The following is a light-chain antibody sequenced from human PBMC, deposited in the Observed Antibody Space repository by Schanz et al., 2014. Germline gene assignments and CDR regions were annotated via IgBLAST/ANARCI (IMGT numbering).Light chain of an antibody. CDR3: QQTYTTPQT. Sequence: DIQMTQSPSSLSASVGDRVTITCQASQDISNYLNWYQQKPGKAPKLLIYDASNLETGVPSRFSGSGSDTDFTLTIRSLQPEDFATYFCQQTYTTPQTFGQGTKVEIK. CDR1: QDISNY. J-gene: IGKJ1*01. CDR2: DAS. V-gene: IGKV1-39*01.